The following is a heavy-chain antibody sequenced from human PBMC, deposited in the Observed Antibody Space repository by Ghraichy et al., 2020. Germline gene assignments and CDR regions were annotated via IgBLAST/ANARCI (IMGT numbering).Heavy chain of an antibody. Sequence: SETLSLTCTVSGGSISSGGYYWSWIRQHPGKGLEWIGYIYYSGSTYYNPSLKSRVTISVDTSKNQFSLKLSSVTAADTAVYYCARGGGLRFLEWLFPFDYWGQGTLVTVSS. V-gene: IGHV4-31*03. D-gene: IGHD3-3*01. CDR2: IYYSGST. CDR1: GGSISSGGYY. CDR3: ARGGGLRFLEWLFPFDY. J-gene: IGHJ4*02.